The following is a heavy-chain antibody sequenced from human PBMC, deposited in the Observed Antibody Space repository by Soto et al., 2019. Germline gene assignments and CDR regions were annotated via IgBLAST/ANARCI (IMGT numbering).Heavy chain of an antibody. J-gene: IGHJ5*02. CDR2: IVVGSGNT. D-gene: IGHD3-9*01. Sequence: SGKVSCKASVFTFTSSAMQWVRQARGQRLEWIGWIVVGSGNTNYAQKFQERVTISRDNSKNTLYLQMNSLRAEDTAVYYCASTYDILAGYYAWGQGTLVTVSS. V-gene: IGHV1-58*02. CDR3: ASTYDILAGYYA. CDR1: VFTFTSSA.